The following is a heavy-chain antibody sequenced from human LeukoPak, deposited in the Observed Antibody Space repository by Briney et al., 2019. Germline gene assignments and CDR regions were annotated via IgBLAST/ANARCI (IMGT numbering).Heavy chain of an antibody. J-gene: IGHJ4*02. CDR2: INHSGST. V-gene: IGHV4-34*01. CDR1: GGSFSGYY. CDR3: AGGKGYSYGYGFHY. Sequence: NSSETLSLTCAVYGGSFSGYYWSWIRQPPGKGLEWIGEINHSGSTNYNPSLKSRVTISVDTSKNQFSLKLSSVTAADTAVYYCAGGKGYSYGYGFHYWGQGTLVTVSS. D-gene: IGHD5-18*01.